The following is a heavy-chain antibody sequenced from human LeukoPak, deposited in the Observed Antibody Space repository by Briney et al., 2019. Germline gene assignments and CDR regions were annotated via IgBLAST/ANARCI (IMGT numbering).Heavy chain of an antibody. Sequence: VKVSCKASGYTFTGYYMHWVRQAPGQGLEWMGWINPNSGGTNYAQKFQGRVTMTRDTSISTAYMELSRLRSDDTAVYYCARDKWIAAGTGGDYWGQGTLVTVSS. CDR3: ARDKWIAAGTGGDY. J-gene: IGHJ4*02. CDR2: INPNSGGT. CDR1: GYTFTGYY. D-gene: IGHD6-13*01. V-gene: IGHV1-2*02.